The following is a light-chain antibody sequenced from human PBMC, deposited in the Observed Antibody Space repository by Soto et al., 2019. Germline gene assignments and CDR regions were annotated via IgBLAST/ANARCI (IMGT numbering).Light chain of an antibody. CDR1: SSDIGRYNY. CDR3: NSYTSTTGLV. V-gene: IGLV2-14*01. J-gene: IGLJ2*01. Sequence: QSVLTQPASVSGSPGQSITISCTGTSSDIGRYNYVSWYQQHPDKAPKLIIYEVTYRPSGVSDRFSGSKSGNTASLTISGLQAEDEAIYFCNSYTSTTGLVFGGGTQLTVL. CDR2: EVT.